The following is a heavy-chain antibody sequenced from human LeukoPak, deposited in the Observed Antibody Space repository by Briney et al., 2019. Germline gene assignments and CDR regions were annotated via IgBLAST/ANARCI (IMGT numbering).Heavy chain of an antibody. V-gene: IGHV1-46*01. D-gene: IGHD5-12*01. Sequence: ASVKVSCKASGYTFTSYYMHWVRQAPGQGLEWMGIINPSGGSTSYAQKFQGRVTMTRDTSTSTVYMELSSLRSEDTAVYYCASTRGSYSGNEDFDYWGQGALVTVSS. CDR3: ASTRGSYSGNEDFDY. CDR2: INPSGGST. J-gene: IGHJ4*02. CDR1: GYTFTSYY.